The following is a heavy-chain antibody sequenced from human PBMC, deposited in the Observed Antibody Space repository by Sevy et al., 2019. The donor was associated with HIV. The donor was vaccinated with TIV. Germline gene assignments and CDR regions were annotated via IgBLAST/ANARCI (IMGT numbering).Heavy chain of an antibody. CDR1: GFTFNTHA. D-gene: IGHD3-22*01. V-gene: IGHV3-23*01. Sequence: GGSLRLSCAASGFTFNTHAMNWVRQAPGKGLEWASVFIGPGYGTNYADSVKGRFTISRDNSTNTLFLQMNSLRDDDTAVYYCAKALNPALESMLEVNLRSLKGFDVWGQGTMVTVSS. CDR3: AKALNPALESMLEVNLRSLKGFDV. CDR2: FIGPGYGT. J-gene: IGHJ3*01.